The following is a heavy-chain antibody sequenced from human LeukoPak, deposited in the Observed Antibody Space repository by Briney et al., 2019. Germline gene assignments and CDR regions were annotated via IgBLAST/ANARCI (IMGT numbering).Heavy chain of an antibody. CDR2: ISSSSSYI. J-gene: IGHJ4*02. D-gene: IGHD2-15*01. V-gene: IGHV3-21*01. Sequence: GGSLRLSCAASGFTFSSYSMNWVRQAPGKGLEWDSSISSSSSYIYYADSVKGRFTISRDNAKNSLYLQMNSLRAEDTAVYYCARDLVVVVAATIADDYWGQGTLVTVSS. CDR1: GFTFSSYS. CDR3: ARDLVVVVAATIADDY.